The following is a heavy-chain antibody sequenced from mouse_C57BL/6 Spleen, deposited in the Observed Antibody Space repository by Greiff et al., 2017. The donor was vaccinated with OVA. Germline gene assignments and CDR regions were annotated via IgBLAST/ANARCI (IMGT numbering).Heavy chain of an antibody. V-gene: IGHV1-52*01. CDR1: GYTFTSYW. CDR3: ATYSNYGGCAY. D-gene: IGHD2-5*01. CDR2: IDPSDSET. Sequence: QVQLQQPGAELVRPGSSVKLSCKASGYTFTSYWMHWVKQRPIQGLEWIGNIDPSDSETHYNQKFKDKATLTVDKSSSTAYMQLSSLTSEDSAVYYCATYSNYGGCAYWGQGTLVTVSA. J-gene: IGHJ3*01.